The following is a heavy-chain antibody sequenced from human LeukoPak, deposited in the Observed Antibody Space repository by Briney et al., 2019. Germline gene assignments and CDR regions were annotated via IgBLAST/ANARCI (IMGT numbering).Heavy chain of an antibody. Sequence: GESLKISCKGSGYSFTSYWIGWVRQMPGKGLEWMGIIYPGDSDTRYSPSFQGQVTISADKSISTAYLQWSSLKASDTAMYYCARMTLYYYDSSGYPPAFDYWGQGTLVTVSS. J-gene: IGHJ4*02. V-gene: IGHV5-51*01. CDR2: IYPGDSDT. CDR1: GYSFTSYW. D-gene: IGHD3-22*01. CDR3: ARMTLYYYDSSGYPPAFDY.